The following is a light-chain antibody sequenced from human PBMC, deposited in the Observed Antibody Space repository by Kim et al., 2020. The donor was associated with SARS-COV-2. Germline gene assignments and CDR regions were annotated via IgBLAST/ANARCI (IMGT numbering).Light chain of an antibody. CDR2: QAS. J-gene: IGKJ2*01. V-gene: IGKV1-5*03. CDR3: QHYIRFPYT. Sequence: AAVGDRVTITCRASQIINTYLAWYQQKPGKAPNLLIYQASSLQIGVPSRFSGSGSGAEFTLTISSLQPDDFATYYCQHYIRFPYTFGQGTKLEI. CDR1: QIINTY.